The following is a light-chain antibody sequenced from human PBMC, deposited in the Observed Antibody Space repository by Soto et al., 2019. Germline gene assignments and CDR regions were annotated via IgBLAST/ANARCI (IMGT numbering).Light chain of an antibody. J-gene: IGKJ1*01. CDR2: SAS. Sequence: DIQVTQSPSSLSASVGDSVTITCRTSQRIGTFVNWYQQRQGRAPKLLIYSASTLQSGVPSRFSAGGYGTDFTLTITSLQPEDSATYYCQLSNNVWTFGQGTKADI. V-gene: IGKV1-39*01. CDR1: QRIGTF. CDR3: QLSNNVWT.